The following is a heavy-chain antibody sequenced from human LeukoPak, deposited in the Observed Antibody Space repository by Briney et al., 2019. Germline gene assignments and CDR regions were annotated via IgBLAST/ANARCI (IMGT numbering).Heavy chain of an antibody. Sequence: SVKVSCKASGYTFTGYYVHWVRQAPGQGLEWMGWINPNSGGTNYAQKFQGRVTMTRDTSISTAYMELRRLRSDDTAVYYCARDSGERGPGSYLIAYWGQGTLVTVSS. CDR1: GYTFTGYY. CDR2: INPNSGGT. V-gene: IGHV1-2*02. J-gene: IGHJ4*02. D-gene: IGHD3-10*01. CDR3: ARDSGERGPGSYLIAY.